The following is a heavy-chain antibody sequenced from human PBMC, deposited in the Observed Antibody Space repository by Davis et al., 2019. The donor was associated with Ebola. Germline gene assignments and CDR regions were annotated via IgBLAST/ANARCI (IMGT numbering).Heavy chain of an antibody. CDR3: ARDYPRARYYGSGIGSLFYYFGMDV. D-gene: IGHD3-10*01. J-gene: IGHJ6*02. V-gene: IGHV1-3*01. CDR1: GYTFTSYA. Sequence: ASVKVSCKASGYTFTSYAMHWVRQAPGQRLEWMGWINAGNGNTKYSQKFQGRVTITRDTSASTAYMELSSLRSEDTSVYYCARDYPRARYYGSGIGSLFYYFGMDVWGQGTTVTVSS. CDR2: INAGNGNT.